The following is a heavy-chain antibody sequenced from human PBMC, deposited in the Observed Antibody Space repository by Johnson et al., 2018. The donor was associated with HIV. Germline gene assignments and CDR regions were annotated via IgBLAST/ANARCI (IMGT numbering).Heavy chain of an antibody. J-gene: IGHJ3*01. Sequence: SGGGVVQPGRSLRLSCAASGFTFSSYAMHWVRQAPGEGLEWVAVISYDGTNKYYADSVKGRFTISRDNSKNTVYLQMNSLRADDTAMYYCARPLDWKDLSDALDFWGQGTMVSVSS. CDR2: ISYDGTNK. CDR1: GFTFSSYA. V-gene: IGHV3-30-3*01. D-gene: IGHD1-1*01. CDR3: ARPLDWKDLSDALDF.